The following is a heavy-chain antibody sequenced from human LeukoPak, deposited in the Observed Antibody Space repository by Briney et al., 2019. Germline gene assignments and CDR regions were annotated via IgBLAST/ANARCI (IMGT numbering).Heavy chain of an antibody. CDR2: ISSSGSTI. CDR3: ARAGTIFGVVTFDY. CDR1: GFTFSDYY. D-gene: IGHD3-3*01. J-gene: IGHJ4*02. V-gene: IGHV3-11*01. Sequence: KSGGSLRLSCGASGFTFSDYYMRWLRQAPGKGVEGVSYISSSGSTIYYADSVKGRFTISRDNAKNSLYLQMNSLRAEDTAVYYCARAGTIFGVVTFDYWGQGTLVTVSS.